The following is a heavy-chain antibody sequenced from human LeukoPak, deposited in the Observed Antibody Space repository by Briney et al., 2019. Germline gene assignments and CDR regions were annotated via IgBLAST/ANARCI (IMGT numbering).Heavy chain of an antibody. CDR3: AKDPYYGSGSYYNYYYYGMDV. CDR2: ISYDGSNK. J-gene: IGHJ6*02. CDR1: GFTFSSYG. D-gene: IGHD3-10*01. V-gene: IGHV3-30*18. Sequence: GGSLRLSCAASGFTFSSYGMHWVRQAPGKGLEWAAVISYDGSNKYYADSVKGRFTISRDNSKNTLYLQMNSLRAEDTAVYYCAKDPYYGSGSYYNYYYYGMDVWGQGTTVTVSS.